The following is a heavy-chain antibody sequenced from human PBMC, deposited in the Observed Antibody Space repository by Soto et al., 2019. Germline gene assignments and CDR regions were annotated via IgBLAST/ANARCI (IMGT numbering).Heavy chain of an antibody. CDR3: ARDQTKWLTDAFDI. CDR2: ISPYNGNT. D-gene: IGHD5-12*01. J-gene: IGHJ3*02. CDR1: GYTFISYG. Sequence: HVQLVQSGAEVKKPGASLKVSCKASGYTFISYGVSWVRQAPGQGLEWLGWISPYNGNTNYAQKFQGRITMTTDTSTSTVDMDLRSLRTDDTTVDYCARDQTKWLTDAFDIWGQGTMVVVSS. V-gene: IGHV1-18*01.